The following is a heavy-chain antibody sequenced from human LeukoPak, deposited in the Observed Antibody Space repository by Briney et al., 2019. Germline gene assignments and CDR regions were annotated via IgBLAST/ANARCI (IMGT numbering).Heavy chain of an antibody. D-gene: IGHD4/OR15-4a*01. CDR1: GGSFSGYY. CDR3: ARRAGAYSHPYDY. V-gene: IGHV3-23*01. Sequence: ETLSLTCAVYGGSFSGYYWSRIRQPPGKGLEWVSGIGGSGVRTYYADSVKGRFTISRDNSRNTVYLQMKSLRDEDTAVYYCARRAGAYSHPYDYWGQGTLVTVSS. CDR2: IGGSGVRT. J-gene: IGHJ4*02.